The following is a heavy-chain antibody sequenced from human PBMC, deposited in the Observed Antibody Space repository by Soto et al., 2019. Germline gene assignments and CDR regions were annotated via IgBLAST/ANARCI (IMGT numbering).Heavy chain of an antibody. CDR1: GFSFNDYA. Sequence: EVQLVESGGGLVQPGRSLRLSCAASGFSFNDYAMHWVRQAPGKGLEWVSGISWNSGTIGYADSVKGRFTISRDNAKISLYLQMKGLRAEDTALYYCAKAQYSACDNSGDNWSDPWGQGTLVTVSS. V-gene: IGHV3-9*01. D-gene: IGHD5-12*01. CDR3: AKAQYSACDNSGDNWSDP. J-gene: IGHJ5*02. CDR2: ISWNSGTI.